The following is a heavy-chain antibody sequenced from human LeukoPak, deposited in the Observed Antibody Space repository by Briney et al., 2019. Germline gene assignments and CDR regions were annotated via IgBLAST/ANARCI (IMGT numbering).Heavy chain of an antibody. V-gene: IGHV3-74*01. D-gene: IGHD6-19*01. Sequence: PGGSLRLSCAASGFTFSSYWMHWVRHAPGKGLVWVSRINTDGSSTSYADSVKGRFTISRDNAKNTLYLQMNSLRAEDTAVYYCARGIAVAGRYYYYYMDVWGKGTTVTVSS. J-gene: IGHJ6*03. CDR1: GFTFSSYW. CDR3: ARGIAVAGRYYYYYMDV. CDR2: INTDGSST.